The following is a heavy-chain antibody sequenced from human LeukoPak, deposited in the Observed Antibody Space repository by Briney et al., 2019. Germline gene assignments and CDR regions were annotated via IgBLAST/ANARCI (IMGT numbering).Heavy chain of an antibody. J-gene: IGHJ4*02. CDR1: GVSVSSGSYY. Sequence: SETLSLTCTVSGVSVSSGSYYWSWIRQPPGKGLEWIGYIYYSGSTNYNPTLKSRVTISVDTSKNQFSLKLSSVTAADTAVYYCARGSRGYSYGWGQGTLVTVSS. CDR3: ARGSRGYSYG. D-gene: IGHD5-18*01. V-gene: IGHV4-61*01. CDR2: IYYSGST.